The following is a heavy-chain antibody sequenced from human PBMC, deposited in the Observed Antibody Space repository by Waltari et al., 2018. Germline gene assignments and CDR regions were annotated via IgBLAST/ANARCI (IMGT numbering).Heavy chain of an antibody. V-gene: IGHV4-4*07. CDR1: VGSIIPYY. J-gene: IGHJ6*03. D-gene: IGHD3-10*01. Sequence: QAQLRESGPELVTPSATLSLTSTVSVGSIIPYYGCWIRQPAGKGLEWIGRIYPGATPYYNPSLQTRIMMSVDTSQNQFSLKLSSVTAADTAVYYCARIYGSGTFIYMDVWGKGTTVTVSS. CDR3: ARIYGSGTFIYMDV. CDR2: IYPGATP.